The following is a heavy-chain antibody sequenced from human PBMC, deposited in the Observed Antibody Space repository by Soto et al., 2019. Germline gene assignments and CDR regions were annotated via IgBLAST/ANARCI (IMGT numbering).Heavy chain of an antibody. V-gene: IGHV1-69*02. CDR2: IIPILGIA. D-gene: IGHD2-15*01. Sequence: GASVKVSCKASGGTFSSYTISWVRQAPGQGLEWMGRIIPILGIANYAQKFQGRVTITADKSTSTAYMELSSLRPEDTAVYYCARTCSGGSCYSGLRGAFDIWGQGTMVTVSS. J-gene: IGHJ3*02. CDR3: ARTCSGGSCYSGLRGAFDI. CDR1: GGTFSSYT.